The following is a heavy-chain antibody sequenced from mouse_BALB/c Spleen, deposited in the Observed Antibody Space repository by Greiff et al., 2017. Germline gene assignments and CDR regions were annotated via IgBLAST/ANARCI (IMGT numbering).Heavy chain of an antibody. CDR1: GYTFSSYW. CDR3: ARGGNYALYYAMDY. V-gene: IGHV1-9*01. CDR2: ILPGSGST. Sequence: QVQLKESGAELMKPGASVKISCKATGYTFSSYWIEWVKQRPGHGLEWIGEILPGSGSTNYNEKFKGKATFTADTSSNTAYMQLSSLTSEDSAVYYCARGGNYALYYAMDYWGQGTSVTVSS. J-gene: IGHJ4*01. D-gene: IGHD2-1*01.